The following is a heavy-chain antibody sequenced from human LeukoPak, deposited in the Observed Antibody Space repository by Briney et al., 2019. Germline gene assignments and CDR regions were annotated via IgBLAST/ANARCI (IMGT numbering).Heavy chain of an antibody. J-gene: IGHJ4*02. D-gene: IGHD6-19*01. CDR2: IYYSGST. CDR3: ARERLSRYSSGRPHFDY. Sequence: SETLSLTCTVSGGSISSGGYYWSWIRQHPGKGLEWIGYIYYSGSTYYTPSLKSRVTISVDTSKNQFSLKLSSVTAADTAVYYCARERLSRYSSGRPHFDYWGQGTLVTVSS. CDR1: GGSISSGGYY. V-gene: IGHV4-31*03.